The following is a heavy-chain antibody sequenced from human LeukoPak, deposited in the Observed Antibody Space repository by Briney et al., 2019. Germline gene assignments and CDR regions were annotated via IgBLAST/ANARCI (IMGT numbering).Heavy chain of an antibody. Sequence: PGGSLRLXCAASGFTFNIYWMTWVRQAPGKGLEWVANIKQEGSEIYYVDSVKGRFTISRDNAKNSLYLQMNSLRAEDTAVYYCARGLRPYYYYYMDVWGKGTTVTVSS. CDR2: IKQEGSEI. CDR1: GFTFNIYW. D-gene: IGHD3-16*01. CDR3: ARGLRPYYYYYMDV. V-gene: IGHV3-7*01. J-gene: IGHJ6*03.